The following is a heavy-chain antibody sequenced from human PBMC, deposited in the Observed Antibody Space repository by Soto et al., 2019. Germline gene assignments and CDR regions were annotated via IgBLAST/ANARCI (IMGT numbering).Heavy chain of an antibody. Sequence: QVQLQESGPGLVKPSQTLSLTCTVSGGSISSGGYYWSWIRQHPGKGLEWIGYIYYSGSTYYNPSLKRRVTISVDTSKNQFPLKLSSLTAADMAVYYCAKTGPGSYLSLDYWGQGTLVTVSS. D-gene: IGHD1-26*01. V-gene: IGHV4-31*03. CDR2: IYYSGST. CDR1: GGSISSGGYY. CDR3: AKTGPGSYLSLDY. J-gene: IGHJ4*02.